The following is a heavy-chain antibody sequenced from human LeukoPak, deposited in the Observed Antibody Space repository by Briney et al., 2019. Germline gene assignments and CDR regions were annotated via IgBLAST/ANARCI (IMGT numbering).Heavy chain of an antibody. V-gene: IGHV4-61*02. CDR1: GGSISSGSYY. CDR2: IYTSGST. J-gene: IGHJ4*02. Sequence: SQTLSLTRTVSGGSISSGSYYWSWIRQPAGKGLEWIGRIYTSGSTNYNPSLKSRVTISVDTSKNQFSLKLSSVTAADTAVYYCARVVPAAMGGGYFDYWGQGTLVTVSS. D-gene: IGHD2-2*01. CDR3: ARVVPAAMGGGYFDY.